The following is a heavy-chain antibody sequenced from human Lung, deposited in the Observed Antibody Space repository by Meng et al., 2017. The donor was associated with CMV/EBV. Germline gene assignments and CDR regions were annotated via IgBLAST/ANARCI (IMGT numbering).Heavy chain of an antibody. J-gene: IGHJ4*02. Sequence: GEXXTISCAASGFTFSDFAMSWVRQAPGKGLEWVSVIYSGGRSTSYADSVTGRFTISRDNSKNTLYLQMNCLRADDTAVYYCAKMYCGTTSCYSFDFWRLGXLVTVSS. CDR1: GFTFSDFA. CDR2: IYSGGRST. D-gene: IGHD2-2*02. V-gene: IGHV3-23*03. CDR3: AKMYCGTTSCYSFDF.